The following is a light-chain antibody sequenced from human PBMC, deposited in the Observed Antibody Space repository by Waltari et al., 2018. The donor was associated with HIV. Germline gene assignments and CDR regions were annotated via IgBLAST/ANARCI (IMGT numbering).Light chain of an antibody. J-gene: IGLJ3*02. Sequence: QSVLTQPPSASGTPGQTVTSSCSGSTSNIETEWVYWSQQLPGKAPKLIIYRNYQQPSGVPDRFSSSKSGASASLVISGLRSEDEADYYCGVWDSSLKERLFGGGTKLTVL. V-gene: IGLV1-47*01. CDR3: GVWDSSLKERL. CDR2: RNY. CDR1: TSNIETEW.